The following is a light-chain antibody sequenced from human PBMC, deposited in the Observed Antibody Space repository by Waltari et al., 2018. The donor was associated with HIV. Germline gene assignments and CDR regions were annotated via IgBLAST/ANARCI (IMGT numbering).Light chain of an antibody. J-gene: IGLJ3*02. Sequence: QSVLTQPPSVSGAPGQRVTIPCSGSSSNIGSGYDVPWYQQLPGTAPKLLIYANSNRPSGVPDRFSGSKSGTSASLAITGLQAEDEADYYCQSYDSSLSGWVFGGGTKLTVL. CDR3: QSYDSSLSGWV. CDR1: SSNIGSGYD. CDR2: ANS. V-gene: IGLV1-40*01.